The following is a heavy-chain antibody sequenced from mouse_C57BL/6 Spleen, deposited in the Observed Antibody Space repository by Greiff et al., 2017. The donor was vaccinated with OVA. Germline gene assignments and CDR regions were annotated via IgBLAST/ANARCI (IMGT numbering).Heavy chain of an antibody. D-gene: IGHD2-1*01. J-gene: IGHJ4*01. V-gene: IGHV1-4*01. Sequence: VQLKESGAELARPGASVKMSCKASGYTFTSYTMHWVKQRPGQGLEWIGYINPSSGYTQYNQKFKEKATLTADKSSSTAYMQLSSLTSEDSAVYYCARTAGNPMDYWGQGTSVTVSS. CDR2: INPSSGYT. CDR1: GYTFTSYT. CDR3: ARTAGNPMDY.